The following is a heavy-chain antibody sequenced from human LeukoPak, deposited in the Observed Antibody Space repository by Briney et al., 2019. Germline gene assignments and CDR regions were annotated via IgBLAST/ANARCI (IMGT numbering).Heavy chain of an antibody. J-gene: IGHJ4*02. Sequence: GGSLRLSCAASGFTFSSYAMSWVRQAPGKGLEWVSAIRGSGGSTYYADSVKGRFTISRDNSKNTLYLQMNSLRAADTAVYYCATPSMIVVVISSLYDDSWGQGTLVTVSS. CDR3: ATPSMIVVVISSLYDDS. D-gene: IGHD3-22*01. CDR1: GFTFSSYA. CDR2: IRGSGGST. V-gene: IGHV3-23*01.